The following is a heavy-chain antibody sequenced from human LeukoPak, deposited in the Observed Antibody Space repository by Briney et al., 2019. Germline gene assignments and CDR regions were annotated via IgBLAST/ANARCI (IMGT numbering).Heavy chain of an antibody. CDR3: AKDLEFSSGISPDY. J-gene: IGHJ4*02. V-gene: IGHV3-30*18. Sequence: GRSLRLSCAASGFTFSSYGMHWVRQAPGKGLEWVAVISYDGSNKYYADSMKSRFTISRDNSKNTLYLQMNSLRAEDTAVYYCAKDLEFSSGISPDYWGQGTLVTVSS. D-gene: IGHD3-10*01. CDR1: GFTFSSYG. CDR2: ISYDGSNK.